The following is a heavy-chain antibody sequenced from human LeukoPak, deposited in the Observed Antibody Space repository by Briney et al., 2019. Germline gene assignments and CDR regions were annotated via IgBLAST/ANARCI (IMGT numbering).Heavy chain of an antibody. CDR2: IYYSGST. D-gene: IGHD5-12*01. J-gene: IGHJ4*02. Sequence: SETLSLTCTVSGGSISSSSYYWGWIRQPPGKGLEWIGSIYYSGSTYYNPSLKSRVTISVDTSKNQFSLKLSSVTAADTAVYYCAWATDQSYYFDYWGQGTLVTVSS. V-gene: IGHV4-39*07. CDR1: GGSISSSSYY. CDR3: AWATDQSYYFDY.